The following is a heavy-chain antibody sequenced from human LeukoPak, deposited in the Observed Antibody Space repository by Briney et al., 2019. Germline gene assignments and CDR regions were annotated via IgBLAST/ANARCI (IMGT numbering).Heavy chain of an antibody. D-gene: IGHD3-22*01. CDR1: GGSISSYY. CDR3: ARNSYYDSSGFN. Sequence: PSETLSLTCTVSGGSISSYYWSWIRQPPGKGLERIGYIYYSGSTNYNPSLKSRVTISVDTSKNQFSLKLSSVTAADTAVYYCARNSYYDSSGFNWGQGTLVTVSS. V-gene: IGHV4-59*01. CDR2: IYYSGST. J-gene: IGHJ4*02.